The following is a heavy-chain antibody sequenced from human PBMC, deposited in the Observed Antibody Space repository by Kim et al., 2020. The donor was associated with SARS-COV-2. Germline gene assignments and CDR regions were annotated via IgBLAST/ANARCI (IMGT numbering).Heavy chain of an antibody. CDR2: VYYSGST. D-gene: IGHD1-26*01. J-gene: IGHJ5*01. Sequence: SETLSLTCTVSGGSISRSNSHWGWIRQPPGKGLEWIGSVYYSGSTFYNPSLKSRVTISVDTSENQLSLKLTSVTAAATAVYSCARHEMIGIGGMGWF. V-gene: IGHV4-39*01. CDR1: GGSISRSNSH. CDR3: ARHEMIGIGGMGWF.